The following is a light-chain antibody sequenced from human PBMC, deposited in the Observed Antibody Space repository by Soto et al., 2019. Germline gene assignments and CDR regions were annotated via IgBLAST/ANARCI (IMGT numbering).Light chain of an antibody. V-gene: IGLV1-40*01. CDR3: RSYDGSVINV. J-gene: IGLJ1*01. Sequence: QSALTQPASVFGSPGQRVTISCTGTSSDVGAGNDVHWYQQLPGKAPKLLIYGNNNRPSGVSKRFSGSKSGTSASLAISGLQPEDEADYYCRSYDGSVINVFGTGTKLTVL. CDR2: GNN. CDR1: SSDVGAGND.